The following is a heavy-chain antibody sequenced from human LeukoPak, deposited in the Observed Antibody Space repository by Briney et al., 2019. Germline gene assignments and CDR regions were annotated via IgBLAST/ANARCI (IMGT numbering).Heavy chain of an antibody. D-gene: IGHD3-9*01. J-gene: IGHJ4*02. Sequence: RGSLRLSCAASGFPFSNYAMSWVRQAPGKGLEWVSGLRRSGTGTYYADSVKGRFTISRDNSKNTLYLQMNSLRAEDTAIYYCAKELLLRYFDYWGQGTLVTVST. CDR2: LRRSGTGT. CDR1: GFPFSNYA. V-gene: IGHV3-23*01. CDR3: AKELLLRYFDY.